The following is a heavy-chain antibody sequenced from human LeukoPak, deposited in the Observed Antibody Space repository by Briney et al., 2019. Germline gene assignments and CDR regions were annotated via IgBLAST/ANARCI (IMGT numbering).Heavy chain of an antibody. Sequence: GGSLRLSCAASGFTFSSYAMNWVRQAPGKGLKWVSGISESGAITHYADSVKGRFTISRDNAKNSLYLQMNSLRVEDTALYYCAKDRSGSYGSFDYWGQGTLVTVSS. J-gene: IGHJ4*02. CDR3: AKDRSGSYGSFDY. V-gene: IGHV3-23*01. CDR1: GFTFSSYA. D-gene: IGHD1-26*01. CDR2: ISESGAIT.